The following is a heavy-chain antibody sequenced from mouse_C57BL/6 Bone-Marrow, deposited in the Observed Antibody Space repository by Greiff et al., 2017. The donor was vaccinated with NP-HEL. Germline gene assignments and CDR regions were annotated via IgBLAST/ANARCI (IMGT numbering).Heavy chain of an antibody. J-gene: IGHJ1*03. V-gene: IGHV1-82*01. D-gene: IGHD1-1*01. CDR1: GYAFSSSW. Sequence: VQLQESGPELVKPGASVKISCKASGYAFSSSWMNWVKQRPGKGLEWIGRIYPGDGDTNYNGKFKGKATLTADKSSSTAYMQLSSLTSEDSAVYFCAREGSSLGYFDVWGTGTTVTVSS. CDR2: IYPGDGDT. CDR3: AREGSSLGYFDV.